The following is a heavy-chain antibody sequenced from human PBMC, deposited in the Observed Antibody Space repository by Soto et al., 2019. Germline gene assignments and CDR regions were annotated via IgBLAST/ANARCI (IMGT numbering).Heavy chain of an antibody. Sequence: QLQLQESASGLVKPSQTLSLTCAVSGSSISSSGYSWSWIRQPPGKGLEWIGYIYHSGSTYYNPSLKSRATLSVDRSKNQFSLNLTSVTAADTAVYYCARTIRRGPRDYYGMDVWGQGTTVTVSS. D-gene: IGHD5-12*01. CDR3: ARTIRRGPRDYYGMDV. CDR1: GSSISSSGYS. V-gene: IGHV4-30-2*01. CDR2: IYHSGST. J-gene: IGHJ6*02.